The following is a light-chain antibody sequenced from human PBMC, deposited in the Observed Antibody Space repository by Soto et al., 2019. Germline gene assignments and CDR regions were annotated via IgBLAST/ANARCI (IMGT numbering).Light chain of an antibody. CDR1: QSVSSY. CDR2: DAS. V-gene: IGKV3-11*01. J-gene: IGKJ1*01. CDR3: QQRSNWPVT. Sequence: EIVLTQSPATLSLSPGEGATLSCRASQSVSSYLAWYQQKPGQAPRLLIYDASNRATGIPARFSGSGSGTDFTLTISCLEPEDFAVYYCQQRSNWPVTFGLGTKVEV.